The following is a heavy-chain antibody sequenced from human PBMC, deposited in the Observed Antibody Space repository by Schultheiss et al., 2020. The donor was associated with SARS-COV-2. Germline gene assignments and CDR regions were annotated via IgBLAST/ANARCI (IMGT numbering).Heavy chain of an antibody. CDR2: ISYDGTDE. D-gene: IGHD3-9*01. Sequence: GGSLRLSCAASGFSFTSYAMHWVRQAPGKGLEWVAVISYDGTDEYYADSVKGRFTVSRDNAKNSLFLQMNSLRDEDTAVYFCARDRYSVNDYWGQGTLVTVSS. J-gene: IGHJ4*02. CDR1: GFSFTSYA. CDR3: ARDRYSVNDY. V-gene: IGHV3-30*07.